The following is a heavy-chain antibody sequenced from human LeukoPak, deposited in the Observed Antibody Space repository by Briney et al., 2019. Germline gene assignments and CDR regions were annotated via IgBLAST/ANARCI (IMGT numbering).Heavy chain of an antibody. CDR1: GFTFSSYA. J-gene: IGHJ4*02. CDR2: ISYDGSNK. Sequence: GGSLRLSCAASGFTFSSYAMHWVRQAPGKGLEWVAVISYDGSNKYYADSVKGRFTISRDNSKNTLYLQMNSLRAEDTAVYYCARDNLQYASFDYWGQGTLVTVSS. V-gene: IGHV3-30*01. D-gene: IGHD4-11*01. CDR3: ARDNLQYASFDY.